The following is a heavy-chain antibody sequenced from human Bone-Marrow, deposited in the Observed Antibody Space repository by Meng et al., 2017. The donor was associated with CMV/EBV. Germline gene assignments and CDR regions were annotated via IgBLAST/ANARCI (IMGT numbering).Heavy chain of an antibody. CDR3: ARDGIVLIVYARDAFDI. CDR1: GFTFGDYY. D-gene: IGHD2-8*01. Sequence: GESLKISCAASGFTFGDYYMSWIRQAPGKGLEWISYISKNGRSIYYADSVEGRFTISRDNSKNTLYLQMNSLRAEDTAVYYCARDGIVLIVYARDAFDIWGQGTMVTVSS. J-gene: IGHJ3*02. V-gene: IGHV3-11*04. CDR2: ISKNGRSI.